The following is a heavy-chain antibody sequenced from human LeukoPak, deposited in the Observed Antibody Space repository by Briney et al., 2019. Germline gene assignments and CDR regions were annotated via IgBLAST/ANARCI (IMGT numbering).Heavy chain of an antibody. Sequence: TSETLSLTCAVYGGSFSGYYWSWIRQPPGKGLEWIGEINHSGSTNYNPSLKSRVTISVDTSKNQFPLKLSSVTAADTAVYYCARADVLLWFREFSATWFDPWGQGTLVTVSS. CDR3: ARADVLLWFREFSATWFDP. J-gene: IGHJ5*02. D-gene: IGHD3-10*01. CDR1: GGSFSGYY. V-gene: IGHV4-34*01. CDR2: INHSGST.